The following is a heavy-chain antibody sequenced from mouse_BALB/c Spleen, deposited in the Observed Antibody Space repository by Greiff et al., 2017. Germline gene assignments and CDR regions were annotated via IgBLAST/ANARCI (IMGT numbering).Heavy chain of an antibody. J-gene: IGHJ4*01. V-gene: IGHV7-3*02. D-gene: IGHD1-3*01. CDR3: ARGVDYYYAMDY. Sequence: EVKLMESGGGLVQPGGSLRLSCATSGFTFTDYYMSWVSQPPGKALEWLGFIRNKANGYTTEYSASVKGRFTISRDNSQSILYLQMNTLRAEDSATYYCARGVDYYYAMDYWGQGTSVTVSS. CDR1: GFTFTDYY. CDR2: IRNKANGYTT.